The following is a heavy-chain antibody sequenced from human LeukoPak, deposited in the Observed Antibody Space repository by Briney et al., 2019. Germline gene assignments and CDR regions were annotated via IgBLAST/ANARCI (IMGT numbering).Heavy chain of an antibody. Sequence: PGGSLRLSCAASGFTFAPYIVSWVRQAPGKGLQWVSAISAGGTAIYYAESVKGRFTISRDDSNNTLYLQMNSLRDEDTATYYCAKGGYIGYNGLFDMWGQGTTVIVSS. CDR3: AKGGYIGYNGLFDM. V-gene: IGHV3-23*01. CDR2: ISAGGTAI. CDR1: GFTFAPYI. J-gene: IGHJ3*02. D-gene: IGHD5-12*01.